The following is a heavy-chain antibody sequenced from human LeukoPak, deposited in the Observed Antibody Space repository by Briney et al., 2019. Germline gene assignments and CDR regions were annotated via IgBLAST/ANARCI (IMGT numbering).Heavy chain of an antibody. J-gene: IGHJ6*02. D-gene: IGHD4-17*01. V-gene: IGHV3-49*03. CDR3: TSIMTTVTTALHGMDV. Sequence: GGSLRLSCTDSGFTFGEYAMSWFRQAPGKGLEWVGFIRSKAYGGTTEYAASVKGRFTISRDDSKSIAYLQMNSLKTEDTAVYYCTSIMTTVTTALHGMDVWGQGTTVTVSS. CDR1: GFTFGEYA. CDR2: IRSKAYGGTT.